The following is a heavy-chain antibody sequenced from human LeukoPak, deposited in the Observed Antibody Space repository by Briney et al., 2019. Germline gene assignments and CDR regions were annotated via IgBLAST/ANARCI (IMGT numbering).Heavy chain of an antibody. CDR2: IIPILGIA. J-gene: IGHJ6*02. Sequence: GASVKVSCKASGYTFTSYGISWVRQAPGQGLEWMGRIIPILGIANYAQKFQGRVTITADKSTSTAYMELSSLRSEDTAVYYCARVNYGSGRINYYYYGMDVWGQGTTVTVSS. CDR3: ARVNYGSGRINYYYYGMDV. D-gene: IGHD3-10*01. V-gene: IGHV1-69*04. CDR1: GYTFTSYG.